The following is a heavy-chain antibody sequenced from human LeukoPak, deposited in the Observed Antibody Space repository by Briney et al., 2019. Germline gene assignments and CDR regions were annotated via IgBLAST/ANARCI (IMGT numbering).Heavy chain of an antibody. J-gene: IGHJ6*03. CDR1: GFTFSGYY. CDR2: INPSGSTI. V-gene: IGHV3-11*01. Sequence: GGSLRLSCEGSGFTFSGYYMSWIRQAPGKGLEWVSYINPSGSTIYYADSVKGRFTISRDNAKKSLDLQMYSLRAEDTAVYYCARVRGSGFCSGSSCAKDPGYYYYKDVWGKGTTVTVSS. D-gene: IGHD2-2*01. CDR3: ARVRGSGFCSGSSCAKDPGYYYYKDV.